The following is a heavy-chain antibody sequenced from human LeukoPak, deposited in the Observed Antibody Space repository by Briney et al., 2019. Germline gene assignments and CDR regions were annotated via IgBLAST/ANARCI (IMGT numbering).Heavy chain of an antibody. CDR3: ASGSYSSSYDAFDI. V-gene: IGHV3-21*01. Sequence: GGSLRLSCAASGFTFSSYSMNWVRQAPGKGLEWVSSISSSSSYIYYADSVKGRFTISRDNAKNSLYLQMNSLRAEDTAVYYCASGSYSSSYDAFDIWGQGTMVTVSS. D-gene: IGHD6-13*01. J-gene: IGHJ3*02. CDR1: GFTFSSYS. CDR2: ISSSSSYI.